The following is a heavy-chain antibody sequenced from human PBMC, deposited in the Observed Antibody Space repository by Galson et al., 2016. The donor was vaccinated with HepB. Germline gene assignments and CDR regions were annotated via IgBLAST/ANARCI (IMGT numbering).Heavy chain of an antibody. Sequence: SLRLSCAASGFIFSSYGMHWVRQAPGKGLEWVAFIWYDGRKKYYADSVKGRFTISRDNSKNTLYLQMNSLRAEDTAVYYCARDASGITIFGVAPFYYYGMDVWGQGTTATVSS. V-gene: IGHV3-33*01. CDR3: ARDASGITIFGVAPFYYYGMDV. J-gene: IGHJ6*02. CDR2: IWYDGRKK. D-gene: IGHD3-3*01. CDR1: GFIFSSYG.